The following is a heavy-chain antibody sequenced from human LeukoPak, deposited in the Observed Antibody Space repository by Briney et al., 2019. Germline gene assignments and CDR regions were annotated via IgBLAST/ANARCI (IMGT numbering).Heavy chain of an antibody. CDR3: ARVRDHNYYYYYGMDV. V-gene: IGHV4-59*12. J-gene: IGHJ6*02. CDR2: IYNSGST. Sequence: SETLSLTCSVSGDSISIYYWSWIRQPPGKGLEWIGYIYNSGSTNYNPSLKSRVTISVDTSKNQFSLKLSSVTAADTAVYYCARVRDHNYYYYYGMDVWGQGTTVTVSS. D-gene: IGHD1-14*01. CDR1: GDSISIYY.